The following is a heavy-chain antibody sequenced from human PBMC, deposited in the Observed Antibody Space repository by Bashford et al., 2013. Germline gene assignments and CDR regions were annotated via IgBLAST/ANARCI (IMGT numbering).Heavy chain of an antibody. V-gene: IGHV4-4*07. CDR2: VYTLGSS. D-gene: IGHD3-22*01. CDR1: GGSISRFY. Sequence: SETLSLTCSVSGGSISRFYWSWIRQPAGKGLEWIGHVYTLGSSNYNPSLKNRVTMSIDKSKKQLSLKLRSVTAADTAVYYCAIGGGSTGYFHRPWFDPWGQGTRVTVSS. CDR3: AIGGGSTGYFHRPWFDP. J-gene: IGHJ5*02.